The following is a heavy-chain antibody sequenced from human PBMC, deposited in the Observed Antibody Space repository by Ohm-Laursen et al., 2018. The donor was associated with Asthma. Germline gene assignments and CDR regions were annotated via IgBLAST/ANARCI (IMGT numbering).Heavy chain of an antibody. CDR2: VFYSGNT. CDR3: ARGRGFGYGIDY. V-gene: IGHV4-61*08. J-gene: IGHJ4*02. D-gene: IGHD5-18*01. Sequence: SETLPLTCTVSGGSISSGDYYWSWIRQPPGKGLEWIGHVFYSGNTLYNPSLMSRVTISEDTSKNQFSLTLSSVTAADTAIYYCARGRGFGYGIDYWGQGTLVTISS. CDR1: GGSISSGDYY.